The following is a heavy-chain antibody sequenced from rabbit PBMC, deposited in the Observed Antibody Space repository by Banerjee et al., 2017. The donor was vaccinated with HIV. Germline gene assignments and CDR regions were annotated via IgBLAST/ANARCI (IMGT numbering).Heavy chain of an antibody. CDR2: IWTGSGTI. CDR3: GRAKVGYYTYSYASYAYVNDYYGVDL. J-gene: IGHJ6*01. V-gene: IGHV1S45*01. Sequence: QEQLEESGGDLVKPEGSLTLTCTASGFSFSSRYWICWVRQAPGKGLEWIACIWTGSGTIYYASWAKGRFTISKTSSTTVTLQMTSLTAADTATYFCGRAKVGYYTYSYASYAYVNDYYGVDLWGQGTLVTVS. CDR1: GFSFSSRYW. D-gene: IGHD6-1*01.